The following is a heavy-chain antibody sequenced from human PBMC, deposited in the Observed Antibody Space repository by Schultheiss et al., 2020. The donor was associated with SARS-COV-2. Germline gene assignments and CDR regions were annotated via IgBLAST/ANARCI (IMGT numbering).Heavy chain of an antibody. CDR3: ARDRESRTRAGDAFDI. Sequence: GGSLRLSCAASGFTFSSYGMHWVRQAPGKGLEWVAVIWFDGSDKYYGDSVKGRFTISRDNSDNTLYLQMNSLRAEDTAVYYCARDRESRTRAGDAFDIWGQGTMVTVSS. D-gene: IGHD2-2*01. V-gene: IGHV3-33*01. J-gene: IGHJ3*02. CDR1: GFTFSSYG. CDR2: IWFDGSDK.